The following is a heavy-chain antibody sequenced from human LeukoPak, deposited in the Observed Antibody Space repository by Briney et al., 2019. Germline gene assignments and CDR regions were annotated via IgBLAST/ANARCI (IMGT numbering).Heavy chain of an antibody. CDR3: ARDQYDTWSRRGNFDS. CDR2: ISWNSGSI. CDR1: GFIFNNYA. Sequence: GRSLRLSCAGSGFIFNNYAMHWVRQPPGKGLEWVSGISWNSGSIDYADSVKGRFTISRDNTKNSLYLQMNSLRVEDTAVFYCARDQYDTWSRRGNFDSWGQGTLVIVSS. D-gene: IGHD3-3*01. V-gene: IGHV3-9*01. J-gene: IGHJ4*02.